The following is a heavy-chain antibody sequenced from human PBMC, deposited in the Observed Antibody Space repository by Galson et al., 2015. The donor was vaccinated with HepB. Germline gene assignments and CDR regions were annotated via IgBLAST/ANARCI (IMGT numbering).Heavy chain of an antibody. J-gene: IGHJ2*01. Sequence: QSGAEVKKPGESLRISCKGSGYSFTSYWISWVRQMPGKGLEWMGRIDPSDSYTNYSPSFQGHVTISADKSISTAYLQWSSLKASDTAMYYCARDKGGGKYGDYWYFDLWGRGTLVTVSS. D-gene: IGHD4-17*01. V-gene: IGHV5-10-1*01. CDR1: GYSFTSYW. CDR2: IDPSDSYT. CDR3: ARDKGGGKYGDYWYFDL.